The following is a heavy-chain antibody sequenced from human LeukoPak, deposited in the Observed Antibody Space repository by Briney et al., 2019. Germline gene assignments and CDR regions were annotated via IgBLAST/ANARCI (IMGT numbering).Heavy chain of an antibody. CDR2: ISYDGSNK. Sequence: GGSLRLSCAASGFTFSSYAMHWVRQAPGKGLEWVAVISYDGSNKYYADSVKGRFTISRDNSKNTLYLQMNSLRAEDTAVYYCARVKWSYSSSPDYWGQGTLVTVSS. J-gene: IGHJ4*02. D-gene: IGHD6-6*01. V-gene: IGHV3-30-3*01. CDR3: ARVKWSYSSSPDY. CDR1: GFTFSSYA.